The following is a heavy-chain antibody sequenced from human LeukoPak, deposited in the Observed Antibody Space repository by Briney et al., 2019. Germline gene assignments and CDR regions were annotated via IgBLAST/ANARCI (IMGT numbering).Heavy chain of an antibody. CDR1: GFTFSTYG. Sequence: GSLRLSCAASGFTFSTYGMSWVRQAPGKGLEWVSAISGSGGSTYYADSVKGRFTVSRDNSKNTVYLQMKSLRAEDTAVYYCAKDLRAAAADYWGQGTLVTVSS. V-gene: IGHV3-23*01. CDR2: ISGSGGST. D-gene: IGHD6-13*01. CDR3: AKDLRAAAADY. J-gene: IGHJ4*02.